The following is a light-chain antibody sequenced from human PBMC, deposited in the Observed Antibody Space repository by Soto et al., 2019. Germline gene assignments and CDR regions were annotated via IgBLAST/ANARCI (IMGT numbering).Light chain of an antibody. J-gene: IGKJ2*01. Sequence: EIVLTQSPGTLSLSPGERATLSCRASQSVSSIYLAWYQQKPGQAPRLLIYGASNRATGIPDRFSGSGSGIDFTLTISRLEPEDFAVYYCQHYGNSPYTFGQGTKVEIK. CDR3: QHYGNSPYT. V-gene: IGKV3-20*01. CDR1: QSVSSIY. CDR2: GAS.